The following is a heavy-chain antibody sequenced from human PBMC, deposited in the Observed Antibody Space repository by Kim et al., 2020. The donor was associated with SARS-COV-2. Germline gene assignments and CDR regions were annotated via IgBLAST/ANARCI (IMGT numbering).Heavy chain of an antibody. D-gene: IGHD3-22*01. J-gene: IGHJ4*02. Sequence: SVKGRFTISRDNSKNTLYLQMNSLRAEDTAVYYCARDERYYYDSSGSFDYWGQGTLVTVSS. CDR3: ARDERYYYDSSGSFDY. V-gene: IGHV3-30*07.